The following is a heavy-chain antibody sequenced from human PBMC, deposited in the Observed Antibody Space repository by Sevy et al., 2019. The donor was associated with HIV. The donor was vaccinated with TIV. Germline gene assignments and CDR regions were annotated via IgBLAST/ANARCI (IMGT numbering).Heavy chain of an antibody. CDR3: AKLGVRVATGGTDY. D-gene: IGHD3-3*01. V-gene: IGHV3-23*01. J-gene: IGHJ4*02. CDR1: GLTISDYV. Sequence: GGSLRLSCVASGLTISDYVLYWVRQAPGKGLEWVSAITENDADITYADSVKGRFTVSRDNSKNTVYLQMGSLRAEDTAIYYCAKLGVRVATGGTDYWGQGTQVTVSS. CDR2: ITENDADI.